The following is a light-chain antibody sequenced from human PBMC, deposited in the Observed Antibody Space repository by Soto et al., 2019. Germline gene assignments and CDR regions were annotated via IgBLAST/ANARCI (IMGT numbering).Light chain of an antibody. J-gene: IGKJ2*01. CDR2: GSS. CDR1: QSVSNNY. Sequence: EVVLTQSPGTLSLSPGERATLSCRASQSVSNNYFAWYQQKPGQAPRLLIFGSSDRATGIPDRFSGSGSGTDFNLTISRLEPEDCAVYYCQQYGSSPPYTFGQGTKLEIK. V-gene: IGKV3-20*01. CDR3: QQYGSSPPYT.